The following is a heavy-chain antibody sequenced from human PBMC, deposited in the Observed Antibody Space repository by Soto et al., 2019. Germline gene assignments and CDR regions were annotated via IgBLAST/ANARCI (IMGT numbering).Heavy chain of an antibody. CDR3: ARGITYYDILTGYPPLTPYYYYGMDV. Sequence: ASVKVSCKASGYTFTSYYMHWVRQAPGQGLEWMGIINPSGGSTSYAQKFQGRVTMTRDTSTSTVYMELSSLRSEDTAVYYCARGITYYDILTGYPPLTPYYYYGMDVWGPGTTVTVS. V-gene: IGHV1-46*01. D-gene: IGHD3-9*01. CDR1: GYTFTSYY. J-gene: IGHJ6*02. CDR2: INPSGGST.